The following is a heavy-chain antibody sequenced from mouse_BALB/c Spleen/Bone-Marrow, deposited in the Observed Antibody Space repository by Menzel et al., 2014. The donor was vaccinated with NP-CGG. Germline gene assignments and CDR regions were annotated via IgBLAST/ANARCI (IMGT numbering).Heavy chain of an antibody. CDR1: GYAFTNYL. CDR3: VRNANWLFAY. D-gene: IGHD4-1*01. J-gene: IGHJ3*01. V-gene: IGHV1-54*01. Sequence: VQLQQSGTELVRPGTSVKVSCKASGYAFTNYLIEWVKQRPGQGLERIGVINPGSGDTSYNEKFRGKATLTADKSSSTAYMQLSSLTSDDSAVYFCVRNANWLFAYWGQGTLVTVSA. CDR2: INPGSGDT.